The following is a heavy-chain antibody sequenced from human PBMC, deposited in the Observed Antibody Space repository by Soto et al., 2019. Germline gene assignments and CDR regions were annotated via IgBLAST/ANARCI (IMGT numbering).Heavy chain of an antibody. CDR3: ALQEGALSLRFDP. V-gene: IGHV4-61*08. J-gene: IGHJ5*02. D-gene: IGHD3-3*02. Sequence: ETLSLTCTVSGGSISRGGYYWSWIRQPPGKGLEWIGYIYYRGSTYYNPSLKSRVTILLDTSKNQFSLRLSSVAAAYTAVYYCALQEGALSLRFDPWGQGTLVTVSS. CDR2: IYYRGST. CDR1: GGSISRGGYY.